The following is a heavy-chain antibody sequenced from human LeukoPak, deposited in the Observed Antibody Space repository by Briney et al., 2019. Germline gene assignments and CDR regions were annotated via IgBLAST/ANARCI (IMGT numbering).Heavy chain of an antibody. V-gene: IGHV1-69*05. CDR3: AREKVADEGLDC. CDR2: IIPIFGTA. CDR1: GGTFSSYA. Sequence: ASVKVSCKASGGTFSSYAISWVRQAPGQGLEWMGGIIPIFGTANYAQKFQGRVTMTRDTSTSTVYMEPSSLRSEDTAVYYCAREKVADEGLDCWGQGTLVTVSS. J-gene: IGHJ4*02.